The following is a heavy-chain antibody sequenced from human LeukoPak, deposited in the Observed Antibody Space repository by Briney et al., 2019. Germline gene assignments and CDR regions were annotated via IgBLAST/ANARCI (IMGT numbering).Heavy chain of an antibody. CDR2: TYYSGST. D-gene: IGHD1-20*01. Sequence: SETLSLTCNVSGVSISSTSYYWDWIRQPPGKGLEWIESTYYSGSTYNNPSLKSRVTISVDTSKNQFSLRLSSVTAADTAVYYCARSNWNAPFDYWGQGTLVTVSS. CDR3: ARSNWNAPFDY. V-gene: IGHV4-39*01. CDR1: GVSISSTSYY. J-gene: IGHJ4*02.